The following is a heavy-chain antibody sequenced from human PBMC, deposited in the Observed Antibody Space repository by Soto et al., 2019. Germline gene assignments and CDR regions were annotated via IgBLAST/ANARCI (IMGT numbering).Heavy chain of an antibody. J-gene: IGHJ4*02. D-gene: IGHD2-2*02. V-gene: IGHV3-23*01. CDR3: ANGPVRAIASVDF. CDR2: ISGTGINI. Sequence: EVQLLQSGGGLVQPGGSLRLSCAASGFTFSGCAMTWVRQAPGKGLEWVSVISGTGINIFYGASVKGRFSISRDNSTNMVYLQMNSLTGDDPAVYYCANGPVRAIASVDFWGQGTLVIVSS. CDR1: GFTFSGCA.